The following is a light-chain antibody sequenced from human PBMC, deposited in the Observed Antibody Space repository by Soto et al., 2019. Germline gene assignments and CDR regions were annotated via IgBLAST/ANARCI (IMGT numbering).Light chain of an antibody. V-gene: IGKV1-39*01. CDR2: AAS. CDR3: QQSYTTLPFT. CDR1: QSISSY. Sequence: DLQMTQSPSSLSASVGDRVTITCRASQSISSYLNWYQQKPGKAPKLLIYAASTLQRGVPSRFSGSGSGTEFTLTVSSLQPEDFATYYCQQSYTTLPFTFGPGTKVDIK. J-gene: IGKJ3*01.